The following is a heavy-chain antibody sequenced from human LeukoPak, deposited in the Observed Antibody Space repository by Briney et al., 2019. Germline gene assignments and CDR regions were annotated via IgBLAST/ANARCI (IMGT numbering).Heavy chain of an antibody. D-gene: IGHD3-3*01. Sequence: GGSLRLSCAASGFTFSSNAMSWVSQAPGKGLEWVSIIGGRDDRTYYADFVKGRFTISRDTSKNILYLQMNNLRAEDTALYYCAKDPNPLYDLWSGYKWGQGTLVTVSS. CDR1: GFTFSSNA. J-gene: IGHJ4*02. V-gene: IGHV3-23*01. CDR3: AKDPNPLYDLWSGYK. CDR2: IGGRDDRT.